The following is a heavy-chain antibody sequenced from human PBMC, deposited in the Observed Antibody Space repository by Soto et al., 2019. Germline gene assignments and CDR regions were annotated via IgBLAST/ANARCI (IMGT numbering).Heavy chain of an antibody. V-gene: IGHV3-30-3*01. CDR2: ISYDGSNK. CDR3: AREEVEMATIYDYYYGMDV. Sequence: QVQLVESGGGVVQPGRSLRLSCAASGFTFSSYAMHWVRQAPGKGLEWVAVISYDGSNKYYADSVKGRFTISRDYSKNTLYLQMNSLRAEDTAVYYCAREEVEMATIYDYYYGMDVW. CDR1: GFTFSSYA. J-gene: IGHJ6*01. D-gene: IGHD2-21*01.